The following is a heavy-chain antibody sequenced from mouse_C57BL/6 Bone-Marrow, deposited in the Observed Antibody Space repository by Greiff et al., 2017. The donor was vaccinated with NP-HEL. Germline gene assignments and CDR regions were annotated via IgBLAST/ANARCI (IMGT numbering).Heavy chain of an antibody. D-gene: IGHD2-5*01. V-gene: IGHV1-76*01. Sequence: QVQLQQSGAELVRPGASVKLSCKASGYTFTDYSINWVKQRPGQGLEWIARIYPGSGNTYSNEKFKGKATLTADKSSSTAYMQLSSLTSEDSAVDFYARSGSNEMFAYWGQGTLVTVSA. CDR2: IYPGSGNT. J-gene: IGHJ3*01. CDR3: ARSGSNEMFAY. CDR1: GYTFTDYS.